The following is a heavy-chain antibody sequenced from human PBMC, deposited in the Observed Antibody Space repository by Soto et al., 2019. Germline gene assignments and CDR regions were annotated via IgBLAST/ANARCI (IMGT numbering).Heavy chain of an antibody. Sequence: PSETLSLTCTVSGGSISSGGYYWIWIRQHPGKGLEWIGYIYYSGSTYYNPSLKSRVTISVDTSKNQFSLKLSSATAADTAVYYCASTDCGGECDIPSPPHFAYGGQGTLVTVSS. CDR2: IYYSGST. V-gene: IGHV4-31*03. J-gene: IGHJ4*02. CDR3: ASTDCGGECDIPSPPHFAY. D-gene: IGHD2-21*01. CDR1: GGSISSGGYY.